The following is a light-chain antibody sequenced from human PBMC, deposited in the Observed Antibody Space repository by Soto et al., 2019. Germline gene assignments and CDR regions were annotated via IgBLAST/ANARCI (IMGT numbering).Light chain of an antibody. J-gene: IGLJ3*02. CDR3: CSYAGSSPWV. Sequence: QSALTQPASVSGSPGQSITISCTGTSGDVGSYNLVSWYQQHPGKAPKLMIYEGSKRPSGVSNRFSGSKSGNTASLTISGLQAEDEADYYCCSYAGSSPWVFGGGTKLTVL. CDR1: SGDVGSYNL. CDR2: EGS. V-gene: IGLV2-23*01.